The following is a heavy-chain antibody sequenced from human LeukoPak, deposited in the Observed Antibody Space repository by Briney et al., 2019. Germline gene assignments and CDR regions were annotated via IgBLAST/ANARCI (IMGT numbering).Heavy chain of an antibody. CDR3: ARDLGAYYDFWSGYQPGRYYYYGMDV. CDR2: IYTSGST. Sequence: PSETLSLTCTVSGGSISSYYWSWIRQPAGKGLEWIGRIYTSGSTNYNPSPKSRVTMSVDTSKNQFSLKLSSVTAADTAVYYCARDLGAYYDFWSGYQPGRYYYYGMDVWGQGTTVTVSS. CDR1: GGSISSYY. J-gene: IGHJ6*02. V-gene: IGHV4-4*07. D-gene: IGHD3-3*01.